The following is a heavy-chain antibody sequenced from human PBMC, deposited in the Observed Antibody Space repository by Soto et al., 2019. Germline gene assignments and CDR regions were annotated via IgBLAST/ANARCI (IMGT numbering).Heavy chain of an antibody. CDR3: ARGRYYDFWSGYPDSDYYYCYYMDV. CDR1: GGSISSYY. V-gene: IGHV4-59*01. D-gene: IGHD3-3*01. Sequence: SETLSLTCTVSGGSISSYYWSWIRQPPEKGLEWIGYIYYSGSTNYNPSLKSRVTISVDTSKNQFSLKLSSATAADTAVYYCARGRYYDFWSGYPDSDYYYCYYMDVWGKGTTVTVSS. J-gene: IGHJ6*03. CDR2: IYYSGST.